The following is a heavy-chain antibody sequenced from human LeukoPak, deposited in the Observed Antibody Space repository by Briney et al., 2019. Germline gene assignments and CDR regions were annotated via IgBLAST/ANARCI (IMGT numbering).Heavy chain of an antibody. CDR1: GFTVSSNY. CDR2: IYSAGST. D-gene: IGHD3-22*01. J-gene: IGHJ3*02. Sequence: PGGSLRLSCAASGFTVSSNYMSWVRQAPGKGLEWVPVIYSAGSTYYADSVKGRFTISRDNSKNTLYLQMNSLRAEDTAVYYCARNYYDSSGYHGAFDIWGQGTMVTVSS. V-gene: IGHV3-53*01. CDR3: ARNYYDSSGYHGAFDI.